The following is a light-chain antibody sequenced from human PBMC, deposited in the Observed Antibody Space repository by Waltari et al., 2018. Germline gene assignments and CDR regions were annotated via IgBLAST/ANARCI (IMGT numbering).Light chain of an antibody. CDR1: SSDVGSYNY. J-gene: IGLJ2*01. CDR2: DVT. Sequence: QSALTQPASVSGSPGQSLTLSCSGTSSDVGSYNYVSWYQQHPGTPPKLLIYDVTKRPSGVSGRCSGSKSGNTASLTISGLQPEDEADYFCSSYTPTSILVFGGGTKLTV. CDR3: SSYTPTSILV. V-gene: IGLV2-14*03.